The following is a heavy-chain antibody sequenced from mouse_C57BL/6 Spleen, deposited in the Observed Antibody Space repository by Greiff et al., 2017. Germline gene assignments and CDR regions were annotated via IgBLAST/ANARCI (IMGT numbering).Heavy chain of an antibody. CDR3: ARSNYGSSSWFAG. Sequence: VKLQQPGAELVKPGASVKLSCKASGYTFTSYWMHWVKQRPGRGLEWIGRIDPNSGGTKSNEKFKSKATLTVDKPSSTAYMQLSSLASEDSTVYCGARSNYGSSSWFAGWGQVALVTVYA. D-gene: IGHD1-1*01. J-gene: IGHJ3*01. CDR2: IDPNSGGT. CDR1: GYTFTSYW. V-gene: IGHV1-72*01.